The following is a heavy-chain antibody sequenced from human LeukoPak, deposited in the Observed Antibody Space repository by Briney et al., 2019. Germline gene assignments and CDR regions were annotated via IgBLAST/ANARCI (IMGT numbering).Heavy chain of an antibody. CDR1: GYTFTSYG. J-gene: IGHJ3*02. V-gene: IGHV1-18*01. CDR3: ARVYSGWYRKAFDI. CDR2: ISAYNGNT. Sequence: GASVKVSCKASGYTFTSYGISWVRQAPGQGLEWMGWISAYNGNTNYAQKPQGRVTMTTDTSTSTAYMELRSLRSDDTAVYYCARVYSGWYRKAFDIWGQGTMVTVSS. D-gene: IGHD6-19*01.